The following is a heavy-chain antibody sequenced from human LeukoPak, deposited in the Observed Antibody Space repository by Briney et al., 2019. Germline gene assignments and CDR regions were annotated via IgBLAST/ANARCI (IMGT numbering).Heavy chain of an antibody. D-gene: IGHD6-19*01. CDR2: IIPIFGTA. J-gene: IGHJ3*02. CDR1: GGTFSSYA. V-gene: IGHV1-69*05. Sequence: VASVKVSCKASGGTFSSYAISWVRQAPGQGLEWMGGIIPIFGTANYAQKFQGRVTITTDESTSTAYMELSSLRSEDTAVCYCARQAVAELDAFDIWGQGTMVTVSS. CDR3: ARQAVAELDAFDI.